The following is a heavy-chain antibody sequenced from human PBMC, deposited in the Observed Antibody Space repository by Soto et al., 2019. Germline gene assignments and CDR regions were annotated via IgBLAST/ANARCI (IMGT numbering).Heavy chain of an antibody. Sequence: LSLTCTVSGGSISSGGYYWSWIRQHPGKGLEWIGYIYYSGSTYYNPSLKSRVTISIDTSKNQFSLKLSSVTAADTAVYYCARDPSTTVTPPYYYGMDVWGQGTTVTVSS. CDR3: ARDPSTTVTPPYYYGMDV. D-gene: IGHD4-17*01. V-gene: IGHV4-31*03. CDR1: GGSISSGGYY. J-gene: IGHJ6*02. CDR2: IYYSGST.